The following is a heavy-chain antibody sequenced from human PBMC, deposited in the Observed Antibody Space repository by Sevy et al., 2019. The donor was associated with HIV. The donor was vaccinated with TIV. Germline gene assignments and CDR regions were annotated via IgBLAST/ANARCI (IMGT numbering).Heavy chain of an antibody. V-gene: IGHV1-69*13. CDR3: AGSDSGTYYTLDY. CDR2: VIPIFGTP. Sequence: ASVKVSGKASGDTIRNYGINWVRQAPGQGLEWMGRVIPIFGTPEYAQKFQGRVTITADEFTSAAYMELSSLRSEDMAVYYCAGSDSGTYYTLDYWGQGTLVTVSS. CDR1: GDTIRNYG. J-gene: IGHJ4*02. D-gene: IGHD3-10*01.